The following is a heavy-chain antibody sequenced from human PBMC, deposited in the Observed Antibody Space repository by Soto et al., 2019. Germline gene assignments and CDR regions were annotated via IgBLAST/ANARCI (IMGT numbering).Heavy chain of an antibody. CDR3: VKDRVPGAYVHYYGMDV. D-gene: IGHD4-17*01. V-gene: IGHV3-30*18. CDR1: GFTFNNSG. CDR2: LSFDGSEK. J-gene: IGHJ6*02. Sequence: QVQLVESGGGVVQPGRSLRLSCGASGFTFNNSGMHWVRQVPGKGLEWVAVLSFDGSEKYYADSVKGRFTISRDNSKNTLFLHMNILRIEDAAVYHCVKDRVPGAYVHYYGMDVWGQVTTVTVSS.